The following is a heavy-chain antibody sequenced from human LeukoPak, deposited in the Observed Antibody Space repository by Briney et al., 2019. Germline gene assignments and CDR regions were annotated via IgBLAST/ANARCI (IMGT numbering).Heavy chain of an antibody. CDR2: IYYSGST. CDR1: GGSISSYY. D-gene: IGHD5-12*01. J-gene: IGHJ4*02. V-gene: IGHV4-59*08. CDR3: ARLSRIVATPYFDY. Sequence: SETLSLTCTVSGGSISSYYWSWIRQPPGKGLEWIGYIYYSGSTNYNPSLKSRVTISVDTSKNQFSLKLSSVTAADTAVYYCARLSRIVATPYFDYWGQGTLVTVSS.